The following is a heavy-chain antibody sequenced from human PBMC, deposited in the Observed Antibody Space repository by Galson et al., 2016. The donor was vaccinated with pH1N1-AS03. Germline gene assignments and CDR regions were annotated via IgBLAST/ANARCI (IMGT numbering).Heavy chain of an antibody. Sequence: SVKVSCKASGYTFTNYGISWVRQAPGQGLEYMGWIGTYTIYAQKLQGRVTMTTDTSTSTAYMELRSLRSDDAAVYSCARSGSGSFYEGDFWGQGTLVSVSS. J-gene: IGHJ4*02. CDR1: GYTFTNYG. CDR3: ARSGSGSFYEGDF. CDR2: IGTYT. V-gene: IGHV1-18*01. D-gene: IGHD3-10*01.